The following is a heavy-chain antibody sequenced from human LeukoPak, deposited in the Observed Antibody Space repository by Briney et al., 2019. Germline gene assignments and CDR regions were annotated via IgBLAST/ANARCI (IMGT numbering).Heavy chain of an antibody. CDR3: ARGGSRQYNF. CDR1: GFTSSSYW. CDR2: IRHDGSEK. D-gene: IGHD5-18*01. J-gene: IGHJ4*02. V-gene: IGHV3-7*01. Sequence: PGGSLRLSCAASGFTSSSYWMSWVRQAPGKGLEWVANIRHDGSEKYYVDSVKGRFTISRDNAKDSLYLQMNSLRVEDTAVYYCARGGSRQYNFWGQGTLVTVSS.